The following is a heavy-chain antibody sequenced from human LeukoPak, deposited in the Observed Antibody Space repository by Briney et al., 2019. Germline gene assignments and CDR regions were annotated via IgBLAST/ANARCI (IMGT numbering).Heavy chain of an antibody. J-gene: IGHJ6*02. CDR2: ISAYNGNT. D-gene: IGHD2-15*01. CDR1: GYTFTSYG. CDR3: ARELTCSGGSCYSRYDYYYYGMDV. V-gene: IGHV1-18*01. Sequence: ASVKVSCKASGYTFTSYGISWVRQAPGQGLEWMGWISAYNGNTNYAQELQGRVTMTTDTSTSTAYMELRSLRSDDTAVYYCARELTCSGGSCYSRYDYYYYGMDVWGQGTTVTVSS.